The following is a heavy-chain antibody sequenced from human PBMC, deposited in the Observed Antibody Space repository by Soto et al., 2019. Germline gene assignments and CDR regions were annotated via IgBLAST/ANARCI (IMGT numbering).Heavy chain of an antibody. V-gene: IGHV5-51*01. J-gene: IGHJ6*02. CDR2: IFPGDSDT. Sequence: PGESLKISCKGSGYSFINYWIAWVRQMPGRGLEWMGIIFPGDSDTRYSPSFQGQVTISVDKSISTAYLQWSSLKASDTAIYYCARFPLSIFSEIYYFYNMDVWGQGTTVTVSS. D-gene: IGHD3-9*01. CDR3: ARFPLSIFSEIYYFYNMDV. CDR1: GYSFINYW.